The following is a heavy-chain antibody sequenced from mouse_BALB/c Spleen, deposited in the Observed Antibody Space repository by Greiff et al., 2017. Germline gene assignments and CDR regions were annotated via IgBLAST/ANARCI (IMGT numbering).Heavy chain of an antibody. CDR3: ARDGTGTSFFDY. V-gene: IGHV5-9-4*01. D-gene: IGHD4-1*01. J-gene: IGHJ2*01. CDR1: GFTFSSYA. CDR2: ISSGGSYT. Sequence: EVNLVESGGGLVKPGGSLKLSCAASGFTFSSYAMSWVRQSPEKRLEWVAEISSGGSYTYYPDTVTGRFTISRDNAKNTLYLEMSSLRSEDTAMYYCARDGTGTSFFDYWGQGTTLTVSS.